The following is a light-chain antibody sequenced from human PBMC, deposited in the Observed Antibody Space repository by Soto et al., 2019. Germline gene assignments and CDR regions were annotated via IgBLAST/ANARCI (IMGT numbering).Light chain of an antibody. J-gene: IGKJ4*01. CDR1: QIVTTN. Sequence: EIVLTQSPATLSVSPGERVTLSCRTSQIVTTNLAWFQHKPGQAPRLLIYATSTRATGLPARFSGSGSGTDFTLTISSQQSEDSAVYYCHHYSEWPLTFGGGTKVEIK. CDR3: HHYSEWPLT. V-gene: IGKV3-15*01. CDR2: ATS.